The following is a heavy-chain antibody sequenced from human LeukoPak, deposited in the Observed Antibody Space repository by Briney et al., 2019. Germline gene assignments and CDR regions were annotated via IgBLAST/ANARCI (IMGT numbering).Heavy chain of an antibody. CDR3: AKDGGNIVVVVAAMHY. Sequence: GSLRLSCAASGLTFSSYAMSGVRQAPGKGLEWVSSISGRGDSTYYADSVKGRFTISRDNSKNTLYLQMNSLRADDTAVYYCAKDGGNIVVVVAAMHYWGQGTLVTVSS. V-gene: IGHV3-23*01. J-gene: IGHJ4*02. D-gene: IGHD2-15*01. CDR2: ISGRGDST. CDR1: GLTFSSYA.